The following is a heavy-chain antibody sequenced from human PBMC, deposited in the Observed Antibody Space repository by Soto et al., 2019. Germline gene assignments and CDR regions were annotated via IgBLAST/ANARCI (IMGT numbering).Heavy chain of an antibody. CDR1: GYTFTSYY. V-gene: IGHV1-46*01. CDR2: INPSGGST. D-gene: IGHD1-1*01. CDR3: ARDQGMATTSDAFDI. J-gene: IGHJ3*02. Sequence: ASVKVSCKASGYTFTSYYMHWVRQAPGQGLEWMGIINPSGGSTSYAQKFQGRVTMTRDTSTSTVYMELSSLRSEDTAVYYCARDQGMATTSDAFDIWGQGTMVT.